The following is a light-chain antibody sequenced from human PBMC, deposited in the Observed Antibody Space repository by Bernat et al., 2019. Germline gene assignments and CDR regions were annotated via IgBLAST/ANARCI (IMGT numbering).Light chain of an antibody. CDR1: SSNIGSNY. J-gene: IGLJ3*02. Sequence: QSVLTQPPSASGTPGQRVTISCYGSSSNIGSNYGYWYQQLPGAAPKLLIYTNNQRPSGVPDRFSGSKSGTSASLAISGLRSEDEADYYCAAWDDSLSVWVFGGGPRLTVL. V-gene: IGLV1-47*02. CDR2: TNN. CDR3: AAWDDSLSVWV.